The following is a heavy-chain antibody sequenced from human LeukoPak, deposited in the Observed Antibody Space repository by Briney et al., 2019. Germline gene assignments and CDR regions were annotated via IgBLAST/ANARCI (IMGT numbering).Heavy chain of an antibody. Sequence: PSETLSLTCTVSGGSISTYFWTWIRQPPGKRLEWIGYISNSGTTNYNPSLKSRVTISVDTSKNQFSLKVTSVTAADTAVYHRARDSGSNFDYWGQGTLVTVSS. CDR2: ISNSGTT. CDR3: ARDSGSNFDY. D-gene: IGHD2-15*01. CDR1: GGSISTYF. V-gene: IGHV4-59*01. J-gene: IGHJ4*02.